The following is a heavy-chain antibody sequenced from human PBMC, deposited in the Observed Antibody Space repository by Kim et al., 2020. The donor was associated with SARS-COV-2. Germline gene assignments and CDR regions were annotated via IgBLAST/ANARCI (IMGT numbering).Heavy chain of an antibody. CDR2: IIPIFGTA. D-gene: IGHD2-8*02. J-gene: IGHJ6*02. V-gene: IGHV1-69*13. CDR1: GGTFSSYA. Sequence: SVKVSCKASGGTFSSYAISWVRQAPGQGLEWMGGIIPIFGTANYAQKFQGRVTITADESTSTAYMELSSLRSEDTAVYYCAGDLVASTGGMDVWGQGTTVTVSS. CDR3: AGDLVASTGGMDV.